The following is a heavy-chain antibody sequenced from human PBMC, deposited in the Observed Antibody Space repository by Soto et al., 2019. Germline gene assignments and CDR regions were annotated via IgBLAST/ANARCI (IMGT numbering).Heavy chain of an antibody. V-gene: IGHV3-9*01. Sequence: EVQLVESGGGLVQPGRSLRLSCAASGFTFDNYAMHWVRQAPGKGLEWVSGISWNSGRIGYADSVKGWFTISRDNAKNSLLLQMGSLRVEDTALYFCVKDSAGSCCTFYLVYWGQGALVTVSS. CDR3: VKDSAGSCCTFYLVY. CDR2: ISWNSGRI. D-gene: IGHD1-1*01. J-gene: IGHJ4*02. CDR1: GFTFDNYA.